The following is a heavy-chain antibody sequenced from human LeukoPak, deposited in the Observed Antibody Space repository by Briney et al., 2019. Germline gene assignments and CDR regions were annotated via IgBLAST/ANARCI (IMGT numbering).Heavy chain of an antibody. CDR3: AVLRYFFY. Sequence: GGSLRLSCAASRFTFSSYAMSWVRRAPGKGLEWVSVIYSGGSTYYADSVKGRFTISRDNSKNTLYLQMNSLRAEDTAVYYCAVLRYFFYWGQGTLVTVSS. CDR1: RFTFSSYA. V-gene: IGHV3-66*01. J-gene: IGHJ4*02. D-gene: IGHD3-9*01. CDR2: IYSGGST.